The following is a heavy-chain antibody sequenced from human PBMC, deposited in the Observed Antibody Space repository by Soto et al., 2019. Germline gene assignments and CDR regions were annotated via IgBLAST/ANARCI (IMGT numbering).Heavy chain of an antibody. D-gene: IGHD6-19*01. CDR3: AKGAVAGTFLASLFDFDY. J-gene: IGHJ4*02. CDR2: ISYDGSNK. Sequence: GGSLRLSCAASGFTFSSYGMHWVRQAPGKGLEWVAVISYDGSNKYYADSVKGRFTISRDNSKNTLYLQMNSLRAEDTAVYYCAKGAVAGTFLASLFDFDYWGQGTLVTVSS. CDR1: GFTFSSYG. V-gene: IGHV3-30*18.